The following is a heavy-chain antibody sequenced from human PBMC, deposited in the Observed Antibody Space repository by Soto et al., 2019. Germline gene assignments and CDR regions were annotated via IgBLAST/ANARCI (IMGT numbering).Heavy chain of an antibody. CDR2: IKQDGSEK. CDR3: ATPGSCSGGSCYGRFAY. V-gene: IGHV3-7*02. J-gene: IGHJ4*02. D-gene: IGHD2-15*01. Sequence: EVQLVESGGGLVQPGGSLRLSCAASGFTFSSYWMSWVRQAPGKGLEWVANIKQDGSEKYYVDSVKGRFTISRDNAKNSVYPQMTSLSAGDTVVYYGATPGSCSGGSCYGRFAYLCQGTLVTVSS. CDR1: GFTFSSYW.